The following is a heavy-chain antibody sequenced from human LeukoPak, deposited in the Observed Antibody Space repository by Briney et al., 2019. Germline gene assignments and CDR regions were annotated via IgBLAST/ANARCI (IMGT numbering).Heavy chain of an antibody. Sequence: ASVKVSCKAYGYSFTSHCISWVRQAPAQGLELVGCISGKNCNKLYAWRLQGRLSMTSDKSTSTAYMELRSLTYDDTAVYPCARMIADSSGYIYWSFDLWGRGTAVTVFS. CDR1: GYSFTSHC. CDR3: ARMIADSSGYIYWSFDL. V-gene: IGHV1-18*01. J-gene: IGHJ2*01. D-gene: IGHD3-22*01. CDR2: ISGKNCNK.